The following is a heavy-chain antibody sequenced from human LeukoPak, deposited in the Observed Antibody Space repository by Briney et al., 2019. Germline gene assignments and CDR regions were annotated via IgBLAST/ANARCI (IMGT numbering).Heavy chain of an antibody. V-gene: IGHV3-48*01. Sequence: PGGSLRLSCAASGFTFSSYSMNWVRQAPGKGLEWVSYISSSSSTIYYADSVKGRFTISRDNAKNSLYLQMNSLRAEDTAVYYCARAPGIAVAGPWAYWGQGTLVTVSS. D-gene: IGHD6-19*01. CDR1: GFTFSSYS. CDR3: ARAPGIAVAGPWAY. CDR2: ISSSSSTI. J-gene: IGHJ4*02.